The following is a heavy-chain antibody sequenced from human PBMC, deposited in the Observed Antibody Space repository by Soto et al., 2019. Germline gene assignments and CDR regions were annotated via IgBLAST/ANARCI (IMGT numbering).Heavy chain of an antibody. CDR2: IHPTGGVT. CDR3: ARGKRGGNSAWYNYMDC. CDR1: GYTFTSYY. J-gene: IGHJ6*02. Sequence: ASVKVSCPASGYTFTSYYIHWVRQAPGQGLEWMGMIHPTGGVTNYARRFQDRVTLTRDTSTSTVYMELSSLRSEDTAFYYCARGKRGGNSAWYNYMDCWGQGTTVIVSS. D-gene: IGHD6-19*01. V-gene: IGHV1-46*01.